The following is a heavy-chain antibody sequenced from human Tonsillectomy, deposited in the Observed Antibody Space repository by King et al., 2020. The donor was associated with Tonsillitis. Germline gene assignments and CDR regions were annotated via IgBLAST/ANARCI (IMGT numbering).Heavy chain of an antibody. CDR3: AKENFWTLEI. V-gene: IGHV3-7*01. J-gene: IGHJ3*02. D-gene: IGHD3/OR15-3a*01. Sequence: VQLVESGGDLVQPGGSLRLSCAASGFTFSNHYMTWVRQAPGKGLECVAKINPDGSERYYVDSVRGRFTISRDNAKNSLYLQMNSLRAEDTALYYCAKENFWTLEIWGQGTMVTVSS. CDR1: GFTFSNHY. CDR2: INPDGSER.